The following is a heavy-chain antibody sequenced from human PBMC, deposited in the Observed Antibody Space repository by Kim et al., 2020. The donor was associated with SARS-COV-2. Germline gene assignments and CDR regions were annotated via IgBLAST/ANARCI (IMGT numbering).Heavy chain of an antibody. V-gene: IGHV1-69*04. Sequence: SVKVSCKASGGTFSSYAISWVRQAPGQGLEWMGRIIPILGIANYAQKFQGRVTITADKSTSTAYMELSSLRSEDTAVYYCARETADSSSWSNFDYWGQGTLVTVSS. D-gene: IGHD6-13*01. CDR2: IIPILGIA. CDR3: ARETADSSSWSNFDY. CDR1: GGTFSSYA. J-gene: IGHJ4*02.